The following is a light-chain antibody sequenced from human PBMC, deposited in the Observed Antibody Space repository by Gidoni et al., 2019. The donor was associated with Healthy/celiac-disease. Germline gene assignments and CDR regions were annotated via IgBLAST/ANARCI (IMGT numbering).Light chain of an antibody. CDR1: RSDVGGYNY. J-gene: IGLJ2*01. Sequence: QSAPTQPASVSGSPGQSITISCTGTRSDVGGYNYVSLYQQHPGKAPKLMIYDVSNRPSGVSNRFSGSKSGNTASLTISGLQAEDEADYYCSSYTSSSTPVFGGGTKLTVL. CDR3: SSYTSSSTPV. V-gene: IGLV2-14*01. CDR2: DVS.